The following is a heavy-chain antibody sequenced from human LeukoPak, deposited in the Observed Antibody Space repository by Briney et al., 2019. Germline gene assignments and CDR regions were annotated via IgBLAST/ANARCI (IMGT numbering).Heavy chain of an antibody. D-gene: IGHD3-10*01. Sequence: PSETLSLTCAVYGESFNGYYWSWIRQSPGKGLEWIGGVIHTGMTYYNPSLESRVTISVETSKKQFSLNLNSVTAADTAVYFCARGRNGDLALVRGVKRTSYFDFWDQGTQVTVSS. J-gene: IGHJ4*02. CDR3: ARGRNGDLALVRGVKRTSYFDF. CDR1: GESFNGYY. CDR2: VIHTGMT. V-gene: IGHV4-34*01.